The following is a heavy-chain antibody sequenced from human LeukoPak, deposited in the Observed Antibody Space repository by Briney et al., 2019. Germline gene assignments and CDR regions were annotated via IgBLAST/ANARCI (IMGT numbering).Heavy chain of an antibody. J-gene: IGHJ5*02. Sequence: GGSLRLSCAASGFTFSTYAMSWVRQAPGKGLEWVSAISGRGVSTSYADSVRGRFTISRDNSKNTLYLQMNSLRAEDTAVYYCAKGAGTDRTWGQGTLVTVSS. CDR3: AKGAGTDRT. CDR2: ISGRGVST. V-gene: IGHV3-23*01. CDR1: GFTFSTYA.